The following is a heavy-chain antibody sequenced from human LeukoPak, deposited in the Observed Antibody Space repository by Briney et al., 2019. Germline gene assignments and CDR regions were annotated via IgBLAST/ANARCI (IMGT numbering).Heavy chain of an antibody. CDR1: GFTFGSYW. V-gene: IGHV3-74*01. J-gene: IGHJ4*01. CDR2: INSDGSST. Sequence: GGSLRLSCAASGFTFGSYWMHWVRQAPGKGLVWVSRINSDGSSTSYADSEKGRFTISRDNAKDSLYLQMNGLRPEDTALYYCSTDPRLLIYWGHGTLVTVSS. D-gene: IGHD2-8*01. CDR3: STDPRLLIY.